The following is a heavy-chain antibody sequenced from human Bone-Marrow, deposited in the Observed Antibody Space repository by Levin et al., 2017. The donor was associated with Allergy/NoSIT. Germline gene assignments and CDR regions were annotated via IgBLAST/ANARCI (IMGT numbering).Heavy chain of an antibody. CDR1: GGSISSGRYY. J-gene: IGHJ6*03. CDR3: ARDRLASLYYYSMDV. V-gene: IGHV4-61*02. CDR2: IYTTGST. Sequence: SCSVSGGSISSGRYYFTWVRQSAGKGLEWIGRIYTTGSTNYNPSLESRVTISRDTFKKEVYLTLSSVTAADPAVYYCARDRLASLYYYSMDVWGRGTTVIVSS.